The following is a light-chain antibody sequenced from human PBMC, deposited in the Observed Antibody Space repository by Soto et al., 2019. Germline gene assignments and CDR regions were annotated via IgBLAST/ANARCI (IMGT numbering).Light chain of an antibody. J-gene: IGLJ1*01. CDR1: SSDVGGYNY. CDR3: SSYTSSSTPYV. V-gene: IGLV2-14*01. CDR2: EVS. Sequence: QSVLTQPASMSGSPGQSIAISCTGTSSDVGGYNYVSWYQQHPGKAPKLMIYEVSNRPSGVSNRLSGSKSGNTASLTISGLQAEDEADYYCSSYTSSSTPYVFGTGTKVTVL.